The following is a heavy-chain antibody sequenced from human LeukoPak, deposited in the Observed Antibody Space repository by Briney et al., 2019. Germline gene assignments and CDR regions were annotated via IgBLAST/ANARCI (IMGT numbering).Heavy chain of an antibody. CDR2: IYYSGST. CDR3: ARTSGYDWFIGY. J-gene: IGHJ4*02. Sequence: PSETLSLICTVSGGSISSSSYYWGWIRQPQGKGLEWIGSIYYSGSTCYNPSLKSRVTISVDTSKNQLSLKLSSVTAADTAVYYCARTSGYDWFIGYWGQGTLVTVSS. CDR1: GGSISSSSYY. D-gene: IGHD5-12*01. V-gene: IGHV4-39*01.